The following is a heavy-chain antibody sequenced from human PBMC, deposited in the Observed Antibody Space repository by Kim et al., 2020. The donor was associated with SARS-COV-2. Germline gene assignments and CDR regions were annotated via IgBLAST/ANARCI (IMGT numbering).Heavy chain of an antibody. V-gene: IGHV3-30*02. D-gene: IGHD3-16*01. Sequence: DSVQGRFTISRDNSKNTLYLQMNSLRAEDTAVYYCAKARRVKYGVWYFDYWGQGTLVTVSS. CDR3: AKARRVKYGVWYFDY. J-gene: IGHJ4*02.